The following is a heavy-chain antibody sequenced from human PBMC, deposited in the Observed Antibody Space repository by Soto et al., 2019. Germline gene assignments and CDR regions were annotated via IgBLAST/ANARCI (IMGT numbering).Heavy chain of an antibody. CDR3: AKDKVRGVRILFDY. CDR2: ISGSGGST. V-gene: IGHV3-23*01. D-gene: IGHD3-10*01. CDR1: GFTFSSYA. Sequence: GGSLRLSCAASGFTFSSYAMSWVRQAPGKGLEWVSAISGSGGSTYYADSVKGRFTISRDNSKNTLYLQMNSLRAEDTAVYYCAKDKVRGVRILFDYWGQGTLVTAPQ. J-gene: IGHJ4*02.